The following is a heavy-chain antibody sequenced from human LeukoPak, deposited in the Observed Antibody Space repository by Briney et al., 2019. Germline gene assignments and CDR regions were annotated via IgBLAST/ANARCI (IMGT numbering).Heavy chain of an antibody. CDR3: ARGVGATVNLFDY. D-gene: IGHD4-17*01. J-gene: IGHJ4*02. CDR1: GGTFSSYA. V-gene: IGHV1-69*13. Sequence: PAASVKVSCKASGGTFSSYAISWVRQAPGQGLEWMGGIIPIFGTANYAQKFQGRVTITADESTSTAYMELGSLRSEDTAVYYCARGVGATVNLFDYWGQGTLVTVSS. CDR2: IIPIFGTA.